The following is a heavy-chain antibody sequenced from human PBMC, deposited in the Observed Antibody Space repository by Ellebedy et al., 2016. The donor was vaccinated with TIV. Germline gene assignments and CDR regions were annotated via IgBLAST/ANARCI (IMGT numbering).Heavy chain of an antibody. CDR3: ARGRISSGTIDY. CDR1: GGSFSGYY. D-gene: IGHD1-26*01. J-gene: IGHJ4*02. Sequence: SETLSLTCAVYGGSFSGYYWSWIRQPPGKGLEWIGEINHSGSTNYNPSLKSRVTISVDTSKNQFSLKLSSVTAADTAVYYCARGRISSGTIDYWGQGTPVTVSS. CDR2: INHSGST. V-gene: IGHV4-34*01.